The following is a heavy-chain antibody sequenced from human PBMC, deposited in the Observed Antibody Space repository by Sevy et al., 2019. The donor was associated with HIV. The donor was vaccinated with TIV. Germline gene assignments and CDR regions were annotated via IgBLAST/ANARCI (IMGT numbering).Heavy chain of an antibody. Sequence: GGSLRLSCAASGFIVTSNYMSWVRQAPGKGLGWVSVIHGGGTTQYADSVKGRFTISRDNSKNTLYLQMNTLRAEDTAVYYCARTPIGNYVDYFDYWGQGTLVTVSS. CDR3: ARTPIGNYVDYFDY. CDR2: IHGGGTT. CDR1: GFIVTSNY. V-gene: IGHV3-53*01. J-gene: IGHJ4*02. D-gene: IGHD1-7*01.